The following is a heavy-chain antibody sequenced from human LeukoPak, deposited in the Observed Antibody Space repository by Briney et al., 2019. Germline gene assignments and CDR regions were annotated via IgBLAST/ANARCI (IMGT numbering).Heavy chain of an antibody. Sequence: PGRSLRLSCAASGFTFDDYAMHWVRQAPGKGLEWVSGISWNSGSIGYADSVKGRFTISRDNSKNTLYLQMNSLRAEDTAVYYCAKDKSMVRYLDYWGQGTLVTVSS. V-gene: IGHV3-9*01. CDR2: ISWNSGSI. CDR3: AKDKSMVRYLDY. CDR1: GFTFDDYA. J-gene: IGHJ4*02. D-gene: IGHD3-10*01.